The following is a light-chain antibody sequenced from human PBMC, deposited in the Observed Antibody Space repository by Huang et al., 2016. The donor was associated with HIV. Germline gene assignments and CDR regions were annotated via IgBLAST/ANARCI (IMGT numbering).Light chain of an antibody. CDR3: QQSDNIPPT. CDR2: GAS. CDR1: QNINSY. J-gene: IGKJ1*01. V-gene: IGKV1-39*01. Sequence: DIQMTQSPSSPSASVGDRVTITCRASQNINSYLNWYQKKPGKAPKVLIYGASILQRGVPARFSGSGSGTDFTLTISSLQPDDFATYYCQQSDNIPPTFGQGTRV.